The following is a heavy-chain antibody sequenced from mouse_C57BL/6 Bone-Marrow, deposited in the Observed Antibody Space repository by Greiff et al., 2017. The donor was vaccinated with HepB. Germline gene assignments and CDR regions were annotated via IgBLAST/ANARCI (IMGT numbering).Heavy chain of an antibody. Sequence: EVMLVESGGGLVQPKGSLKLSCAASGFSFNTYAMNWVRQAPGKGLEWVARIRSKSNNYATYYADSVKDRFTISRDCSESMLYLQMNNLKTEDTAMYYCVRHLISYDYDDAMDYWGQGTSVTVSS. CDR1: GFSFNTYA. CDR2: IRSKSNNYAT. J-gene: IGHJ4*01. V-gene: IGHV10-1*01. D-gene: IGHD2-4*01. CDR3: VRHLISYDYDDAMDY.